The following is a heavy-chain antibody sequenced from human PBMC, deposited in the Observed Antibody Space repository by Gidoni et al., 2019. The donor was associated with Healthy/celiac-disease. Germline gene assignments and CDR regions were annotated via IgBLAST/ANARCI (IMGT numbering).Heavy chain of an antibody. CDR3: SKGGIGDYSSTGFDY. CDR1: GFTFDDYT. V-gene: IGHV3-43*01. D-gene: IGHD4-17*01. CDR2: ISWDGGST. J-gene: IGHJ4*02. Sequence: EVQLVESGRVVVQPGGSLRLSCAASGFTFDDYTLHWVRQSPEKGLEWVSLISWDGGSTYYADAVKCRFPISRDNSKNSLYLQINSLRTEDTALYYCSKGGIGDYSSTGFDYCGQGTLVTVSS.